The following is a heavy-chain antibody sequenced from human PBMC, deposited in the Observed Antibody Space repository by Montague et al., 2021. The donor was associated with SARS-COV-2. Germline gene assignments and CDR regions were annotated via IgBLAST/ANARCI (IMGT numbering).Heavy chain of an antibody. D-gene: IGHD3-10*01. CDR1: GFTFNDYA. Sequence: SLRLSCAASGFTFNDYAFHWVRQAPGKGLEWVAFISYHGSNTYYVDSVKGRFTVSRDTSKSTLYLQMNSLSVKDTAVYYCARGLCYGLGTYSEYTLWFWGQGTLVTVSS. J-gene: IGHJ4*02. CDR2: ISYHGSNT. CDR3: ARGLCYGLGTYSEYTLWF. V-gene: IGHV3-30-3*01.